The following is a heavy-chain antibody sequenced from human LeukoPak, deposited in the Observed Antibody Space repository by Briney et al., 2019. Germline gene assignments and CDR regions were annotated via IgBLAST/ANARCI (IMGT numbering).Heavy chain of an antibody. V-gene: IGHV3-66*01. CDR2: IYSGGYT. J-gene: IGHJ4*02. CDR1: GFTVSSTY. D-gene: IGHD6-6*01. Sequence: GGSLLLSCAASGFTVSSTYLTWVRPAPGKGLEWLSVIYSGGYTYYADSVKGRFFISRDISENMVYLQMNSLSVEDTAVYFCARGRPAHYFDSWGPGTLVTVS. CDR3: ARGRPAHYFDS.